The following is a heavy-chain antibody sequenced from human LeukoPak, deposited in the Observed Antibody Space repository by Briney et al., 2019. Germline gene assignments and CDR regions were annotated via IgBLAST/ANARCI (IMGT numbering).Heavy chain of an antibody. CDR1: SVSISSSEW. J-gene: IGHJ4*02. D-gene: IGHD3-9*01. V-gene: IGHV4-4*02. Sequence: SGTLSLTCAVSSVSISSSEWWIWVRQPPGQGLEWIGEIHRDGRTRYNPSLKSRVTMSMDYSKNQFSLSVTSVTAADTAIYYCGKTDIYFNPIDYWGPGSLVTVSS. CDR3: GKTDIYFNPIDY. CDR2: IHRDGRT.